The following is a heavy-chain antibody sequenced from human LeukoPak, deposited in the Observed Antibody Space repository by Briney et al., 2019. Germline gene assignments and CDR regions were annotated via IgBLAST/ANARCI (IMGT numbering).Heavy chain of an antibody. CDR3: ARYRGGGYDY. J-gene: IGHJ4*02. V-gene: IGHV3-21*01. CDR2: ISSSSSYI. Sequence: GGSLRLSCAASGFTFSTYSMNWVRQAPGKGLEWVSSISSSSSYIYYADSVKGRFTISRDNAKNSLYLQMNSLRAEDTAVYYCARYRGGGYDYWGQGSLVTVSS. CDR1: GFTFSTYS. D-gene: IGHD1-26*01.